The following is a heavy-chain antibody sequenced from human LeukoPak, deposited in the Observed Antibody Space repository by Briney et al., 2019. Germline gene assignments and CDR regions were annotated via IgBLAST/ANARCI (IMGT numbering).Heavy chain of an antibody. CDR1: GGSISTDNCY. V-gene: IGHV4-39*01. CDR2: IYYNGNT. CDR3: ARHVFWSIVVVPAAIRRGMDV. Sequence: PSETLSLTCTVSGGSISTDNCYWGWIRQPPGKGLEWIGSIYYNGNTYYNPSLKTRVTISVDTSKNQFSLKLSSVTAADTAVYYCARHVFWSIVVVPAAIRRGMDVWGKGTTVTVSP. D-gene: IGHD2-2*01. J-gene: IGHJ6*04.